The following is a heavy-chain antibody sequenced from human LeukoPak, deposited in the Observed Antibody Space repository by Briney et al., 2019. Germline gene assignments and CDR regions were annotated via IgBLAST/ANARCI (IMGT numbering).Heavy chain of an antibody. CDR1: GFTFDDYT. V-gene: IGHV3-43*01. D-gene: IGHD4-17*01. CDR2: ISWDGGST. Sequence: GGSLRLSCAASGFTFDDYTMHWVRQAPGKGLEWVSLISWDGGSTYYADSVKGRFTISRDNSKNSLYLQMNSLRTEDTALYYCATDSGDYPKAEMDYWGQGTLVTVPS. CDR3: ATDSGDYPKAEMDY. J-gene: IGHJ4*02.